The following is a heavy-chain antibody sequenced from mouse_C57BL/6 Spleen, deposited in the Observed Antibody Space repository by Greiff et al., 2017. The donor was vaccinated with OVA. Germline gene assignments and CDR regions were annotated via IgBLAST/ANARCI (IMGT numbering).Heavy chain of an antibody. CDR3: ARGGDGTTGGYYAMDY. J-gene: IGHJ4*01. V-gene: IGHV5-16*01. D-gene: IGHD2-14*01. CDR2: INYDGSST. CDR1: GFTFSDYY. Sequence: DVQLVESEGGLVQPGRSMKLSCTASGFTFSDYYMAWVRQVPEKGLEWVANINYDGSSTYYLDSLKSRFIISRDNAKNILYLQMSSLKSEDTATYYCARGGDGTTGGYYAMDYWGQGTSVTVSS.